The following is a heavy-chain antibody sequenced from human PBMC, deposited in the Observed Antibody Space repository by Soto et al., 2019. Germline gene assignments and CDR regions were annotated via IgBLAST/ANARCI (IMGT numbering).Heavy chain of an antibody. CDR1: GFTFSSYW. D-gene: IGHD3-16*01. V-gene: IGHV3-74*01. Sequence: GGSLRLSCAASGFTFSSYWMHWVRQAPGKGLVWVSRINSDGSSTSYADSVKGRFTISRDNAKNTLYLQMNSLRAEDTAVYYCASGARTPYYYYYMDVWGKGTTVTVS. CDR2: INSDGSST. J-gene: IGHJ6*03. CDR3: ASGARTPYYYYYMDV.